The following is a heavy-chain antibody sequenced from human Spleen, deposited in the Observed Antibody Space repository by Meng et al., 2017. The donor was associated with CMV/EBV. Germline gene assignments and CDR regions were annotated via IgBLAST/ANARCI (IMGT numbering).Heavy chain of an antibody. V-gene: IGHV3-74*01. D-gene: IGHD6-13*01. CDR1: GFTFSSYW. J-gene: IGHJ4*02. Sequence: GESLKISCAGSGFTFSSYWMHWVRQAPGKGLVWVSRINSDGGSTREADSVKGRVTISRDNAKNTLYLQMNSLSGEDTAVYYCVRGQQLAFDYWGQGTLVTVSS. CDR2: INSDGGST. CDR3: VRGQQLAFDY.